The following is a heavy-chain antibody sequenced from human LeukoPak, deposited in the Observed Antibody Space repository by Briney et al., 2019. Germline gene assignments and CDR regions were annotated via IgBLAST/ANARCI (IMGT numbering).Heavy chain of an antibody. Sequence: GGSLRLSCAASGFSFSSYWMSRVRQAPGKGLEWVANIKEDGSEKYYVDSVKGRFTISRDNAKKSLYLQMNSLRAEDTAVYYCAREASNQLLRYYYYYYGMDVWGQGTTVTVSS. CDR2: IKEDGSEK. J-gene: IGHJ6*02. V-gene: IGHV3-7*01. D-gene: IGHD2-2*01. CDR3: AREASNQLLRYYYYYYGMDV. CDR1: GFSFSSYW.